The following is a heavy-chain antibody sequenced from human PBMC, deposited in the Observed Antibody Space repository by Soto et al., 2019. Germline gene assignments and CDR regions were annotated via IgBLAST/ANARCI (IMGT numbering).Heavy chain of an antibody. CDR1: GGSISSYY. Sequence: SETLSLTCTVSGGSISSYYWSWIRQPPGKGLEWIGYIYYSGSTNYNPSLKSRVTISVDTSKNQFSLKLSSVTAADTAVYYCARGNWAWRGTYFDYWGQGTLVTVSS. CDR2: IYYSGST. J-gene: IGHJ4*02. D-gene: IGHD7-27*01. CDR3: ARGNWAWRGTYFDY. V-gene: IGHV4-59*01.